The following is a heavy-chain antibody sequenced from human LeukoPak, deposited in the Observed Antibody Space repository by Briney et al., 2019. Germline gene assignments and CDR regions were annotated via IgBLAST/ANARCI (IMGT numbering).Heavy chain of an antibody. Sequence: GWALTLSCAASGFTFSSYWLHWVRQAPGRGLVGVSRINSDGSSTSYADSVKGRFTISRDNAKNTLYLQMNSLRAEDTAVYYCARERYFDSNYFDYWGQGTLVTVSS. CDR2: INSDGSST. V-gene: IGHV3-74*01. CDR3: ARERYFDSNYFDY. J-gene: IGHJ4*02. CDR1: GFTFSSYW. D-gene: IGHD3-9*01.